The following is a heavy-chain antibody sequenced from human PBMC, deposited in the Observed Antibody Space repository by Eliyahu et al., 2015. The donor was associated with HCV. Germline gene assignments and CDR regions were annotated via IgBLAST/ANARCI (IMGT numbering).Heavy chain of an antibody. CDR1: GFTFDDYA. J-gene: IGHJ4*02. Sequence: EVQLVESGGGLVQPGRSLRLSCAASGFTFDDYAMHWVRQAPGKGLEWVSGISWNSGSIGYADSVKGRFTISRDNAKNSLYLQMNSLRAEDTALYYCAKDMGGGSSLGGFDYWGQGTLVTVSS. D-gene: IGHD1-26*01. CDR2: ISWNSGSI. CDR3: AKDMGGGSSLGGFDY. V-gene: IGHV3-9*01.